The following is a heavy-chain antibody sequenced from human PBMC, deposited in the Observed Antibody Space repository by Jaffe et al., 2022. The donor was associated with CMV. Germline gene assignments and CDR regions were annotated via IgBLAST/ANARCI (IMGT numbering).Heavy chain of an antibody. Sequence: EVQLVESGGGLVQPGRSLRLSCAASGFTFDDYAMHWVRQAPGKGLEWVSGISWNSGSIGYADSVKGRFTISRDNAKNSLYLQMNSLRAEDTALYYCAKGPTSGSYYLFHWFDPWGQGTLVTVSS. CDR3: AKGPTSGSYYLFHWFDP. CDR1: GFTFDDYA. CDR2: ISWNSGSI. J-gene: IGHJ5*02. V-gene: IGHV3-9*01. D-gene: IGHD1-26*01.